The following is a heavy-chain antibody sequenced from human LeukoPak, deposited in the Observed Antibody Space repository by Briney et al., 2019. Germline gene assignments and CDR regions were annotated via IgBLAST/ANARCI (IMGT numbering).Heavy chain of an antibody. D-gene: IGHD2-21*02. Sequence: SETLSLTCTVSGGSISSYYWSWIRQPPGKGLEWLGYIYYSGTTNYNPSLMSRVTMSVDTSKNQFSLKLSSVTAADTAVYYCARDGVVVTAISGWGQGTLVTVSS. CDR2: IYYSGTT. J-gene: IGHJ4*02. CDR3: ARDGVVVTAISG. CDR1: GGSISSYY. V-gene: IGHV4-59*12.